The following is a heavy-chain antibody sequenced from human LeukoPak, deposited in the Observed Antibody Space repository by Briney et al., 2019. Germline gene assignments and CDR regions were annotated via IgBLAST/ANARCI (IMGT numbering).Heavy chain of an antibody. D-gene: IGHD2/OR15-2a*01. V-gene: IGHV3-7*01. Sequence: GGSLRLSCAASGFTFSDYWMHWVLQAPGKGLEWVANIKQDGSEEYYVDSVKGRFTISRDNAKNSLYLQMNSLRAEDTAVYYCTRKYFDLWGQGTLVTVSS. CDR3: TRKYFDL. CDR2: IKQDGSEE. J-gene: IGHJ4*02. CDR1: GFTFSDYW.